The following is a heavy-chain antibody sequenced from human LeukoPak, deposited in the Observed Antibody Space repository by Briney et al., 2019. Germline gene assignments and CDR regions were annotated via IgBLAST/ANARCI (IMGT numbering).Heavy chain of an antibody. Sequence: GGSLRLSCAASGFTFSAYEMNWVRQAPGKGLEWLSYISGSGDTIYYAESVKGRFTITRDNAKNSLYLQMSSLRAEDTAVYYCVSAYGGLLDYWGQGTLVTVSS. V-gene: IGHV3-48*03. D-gene: IGHD3-16*01. CDR1: GFTFSAYE. CDR2: ISGSGDTI. J-gene: IGHJ4*02. CDR3: VSAYGGLLDY.